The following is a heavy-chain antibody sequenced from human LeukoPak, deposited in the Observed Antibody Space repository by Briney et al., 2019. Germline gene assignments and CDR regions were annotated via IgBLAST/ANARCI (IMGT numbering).Heavy chain of an antibody. CDR3: AKGPQWELRYDWFDP. Sequence: GRSLRLSCAASGFTFDDYAMHWVRQAPGKGLGWVSGISWNSGSIGYADSVKGRFTISRDNAKNSLYLQMNSLRAEDTALYYCAKGPQWELRYDWFDPWGQGTLVTVSS. CDR1: GFTFDDYA. D-gene: IGHD1-26*01. V-gene: IGHV3-9*01. CDR2: ISWNSGSI. J-gene: IGHJ5*02.